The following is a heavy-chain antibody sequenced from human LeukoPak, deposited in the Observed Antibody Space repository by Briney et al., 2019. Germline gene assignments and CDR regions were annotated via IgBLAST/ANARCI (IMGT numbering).Heavy chain of an antibody. CDR3: VGGEGAFDI. D-gene: IGHD3-10*01. V-gene: IGHV1-46*01. Sequence: ASVKVSCKASGYTFTSYYRHWVRQAPGQGLEWVGIINPSGGSTGYAQKFQGRVTMTRDMSTSTVYMELSSLRSEDTAVYYCVGGEGAFDIWGQGTMVTVSS. J-gene: IGHJ3*02. CDR2: INPSGGST. CDR1: GYTFTSYY.